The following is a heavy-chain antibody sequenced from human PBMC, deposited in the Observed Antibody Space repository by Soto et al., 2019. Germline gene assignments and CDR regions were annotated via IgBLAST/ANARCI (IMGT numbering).Heavy chain of an antibody. V-gene: IGHV4-31*03. CDR3: MRVGGCSYATWNFDY. CDR1: GGSISCGGYY. Sequence: QVQLQESGPGLVKPSQTLSLTCTVSGGSISCGGYYWSWIRQHPGKGLEWIGYIYYSGSTYDNPSLKSRVTRSVDTSQNQFSLKQSSVTAADTAVYYCMRVGGCSYATWNFDYWGQRILVTVSS. D-gene: IGHD1-26*01. J-gene: IGHJ4*02. CDR2: IYYSGST.